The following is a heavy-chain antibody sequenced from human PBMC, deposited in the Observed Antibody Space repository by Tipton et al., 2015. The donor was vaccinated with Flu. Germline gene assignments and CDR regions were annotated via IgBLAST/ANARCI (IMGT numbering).Heavy chain of an antibody. CDR3: ARDPSLGMPDYFDS. CDR1: DYSISSGYY. V-gene: IGHV4-38-2*02. CDR2: ISHSGRT. Sequence: GLVKPSETLSLICAVSDYSISSGYYWGWVRQPPGKGLEWIGCISHSGRTYYNPSLKSRATISVDTAKNQFSQRLSSVTAADTAVYYCARDPSLGMPDYFDSWGQGTLVTASS. J-gene: IGHJ4*02. D-gene: IGHD2-2*01.